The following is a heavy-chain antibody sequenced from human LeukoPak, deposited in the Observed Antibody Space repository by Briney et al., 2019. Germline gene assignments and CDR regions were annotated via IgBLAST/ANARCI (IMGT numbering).Heavy chain of an antibody. Sequence: GGSLRLSCAASGFTFSSYAMHWVRPAPGKGLEWVAVISYDGSNKYYADSVKGRFTISRDNSKNTLYLQMNSLRAEDTAVYYCARDVGEYCSSVSCYASDYWGQGTLVTVSS. CDR2: ISYDGSNK. CDR1: GFTFSSYA. D-gene: IGHD2-2*01. CDR3: ARDVGEYCSSVSCYASDY. V-gene: IGHV3-30*04. J-gene: IGHJ4*02.